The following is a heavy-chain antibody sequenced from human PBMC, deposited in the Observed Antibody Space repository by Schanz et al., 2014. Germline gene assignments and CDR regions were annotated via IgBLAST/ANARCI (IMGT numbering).Heavy chain of an antibody. Sequence: EVQLVESGGGLIQPGGSLRLSCAVSGFSVSTNYMSWVRQAPGKGLEWVSSIYINSGSTNYADSVKGRFIISRDSSKNTLFLQMNSLRAEDTAVYHCAKAIVAAPYGVFDIWGQGTMVTVSS. CDR3: AKAIVAAPYGVFDI. J-gene: IGHJ3*02. CDR1: GFSVSTNY. V-gene: IGHV3-53*01. CDR2: IYINSGST. D-gene: IGHD2-15*01.